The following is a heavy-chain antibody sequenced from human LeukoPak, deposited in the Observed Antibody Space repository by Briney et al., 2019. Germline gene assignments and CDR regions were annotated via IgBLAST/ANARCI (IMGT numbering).Heavy chain of an antibody. V-gene: IGHV1-46*01. CDR2: INPSGGST. CDR3: ARESTLEMATIFYAFDI. Sequence: GASVKVSCKASGYTFTSYYIHCVRQAPGQGLEWMGMINPSGGSTSYAQKFQGRVTMTRDMSTSTVYMELSSPRFDDTAVYYCARESTLEMATIFYAFDIWGQGTMVTVSS. D-gene: IGHD5-24*01. J-gene: IGHJ3*02. CDR1: GYTFTSYY.